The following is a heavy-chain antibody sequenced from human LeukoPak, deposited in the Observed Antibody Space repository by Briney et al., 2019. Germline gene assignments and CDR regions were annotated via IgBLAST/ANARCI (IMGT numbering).Heavy chain of an antibody. CDR1: GGSFSGYY. CDR3: ATIATHPNYYYGMDV. Sequence: SETLSLTCAVYGGSFSGYYGSWIRQPPGKGLEWIGEINHSGSTNYNPSLKSRVTISVDTSKNQFSLKLSSVTAADTAVYYCATIATHPNYYYGMDVWGQGTTVTVSS. CDR2: INHSGST. D-gene: IGHD5-12*01. V-gene: IGHV4-34*01. J-gene: IGHJ6*02.